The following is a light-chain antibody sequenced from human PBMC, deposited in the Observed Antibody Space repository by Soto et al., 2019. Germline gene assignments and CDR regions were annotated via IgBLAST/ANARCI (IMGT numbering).Light chain of an antibody. V-gene: IGKV1-5*01. CDR1: QTISNW. CDR3: LQTYTVPRT. J-gene: IGKJ2*01. Sequence: DIPMTQSPSTLSASVGDRVTITCRASQTISNWLAWYQQKPGKAPDLLIYDASSLQIGVPSRFSGSGSGTEFTLTISSLQPEDFAAYYCLQTYTVPRTFGQGTNLDIK. CDR2: DAS.